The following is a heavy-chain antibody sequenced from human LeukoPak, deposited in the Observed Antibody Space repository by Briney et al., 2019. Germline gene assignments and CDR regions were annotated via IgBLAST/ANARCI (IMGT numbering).Heavy chain of an antibody. J-gene: IGHJ4*02. D-gene: IGHD5-18*01. Sequence: SETLSLTCAVYGGSFSGYYWSWIRQPPGKGLEWIGEINHSGSTNYNPSLKSRVTISVDTSKNQFSLKLSSVTAADTAVYYCARGLGGTAMVTGPYYFDYWGQGTLVTVSS. CDR2: INHSGST. V-gene: IGHV4-34*01. CDR1: GGSFSGYY. CDR3: ARGLGGTAMVTGPYYFDY.